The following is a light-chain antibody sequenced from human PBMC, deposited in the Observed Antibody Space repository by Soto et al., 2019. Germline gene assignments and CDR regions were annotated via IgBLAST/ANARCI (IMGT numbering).Light chain of an antibody. CDR1: QSVSSSY. V-gene: IGKV3-20*01. Sequence: EIVLTQSPGTLSLSPGEGATLSCRASQSVSSSYLAWYQQKPGQAPRLLIYGASSRATGIPDRFSGGGSGTDFTLTISRLEPEDFEVYSCQQYDNSPWTFGQGTKGEIK. J-gene: IGKJ1*01. CDR2: GAS. CDR3: QQYDNSPWT.